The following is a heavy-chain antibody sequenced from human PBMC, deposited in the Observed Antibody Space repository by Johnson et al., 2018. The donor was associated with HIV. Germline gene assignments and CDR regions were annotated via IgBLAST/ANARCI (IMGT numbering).Heavy chain of an antibody. CDR2: ISYDGSNK. CDR1: GFTFSSYG. CDR3: ARDNGGAFDI. Sequence: QVQLVESGGGVVQPGKSLRLSCAASGFTFSSYGMHWVRQAPGKGLEWVAVISYDGSNKYYADSVRGRFTISRDNSKNTLYLQMNSLRAEDTAVYYCARDNGGAFDIWGQGTMVTVSS. D-gene: IGHD4-23*01. J-gene: IGHJ3*02. V-gene: IGHV3-30*19.